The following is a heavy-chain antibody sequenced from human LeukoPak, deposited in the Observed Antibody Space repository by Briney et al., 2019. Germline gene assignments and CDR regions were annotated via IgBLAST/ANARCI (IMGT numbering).Heavy chain of an antibody. J-gene: IGHJ4*02. Sequence: PGGSLRLSCAASGFIFSNYWMRWVRQVPGKGLLWVSRINVDGSRKIYADSVKGRFAISRDNAKNTVSLQMNSLRVDDTAVYYCVGDLLIGGGSWSVPSLDSWGQGILVTVSS. V-gene: IGHV3-74*01. CDR3: VGDLLIGGGSWSVPSLDS. CDR2: INVDGSRK. CDR1: GFIFSNYW. D-gene: IGHD1-14*01.